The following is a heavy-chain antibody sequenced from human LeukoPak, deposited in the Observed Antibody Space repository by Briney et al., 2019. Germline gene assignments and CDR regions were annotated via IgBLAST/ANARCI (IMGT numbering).Heavy chain of an antibody. CDR1: GGSISSSSYY. CDR3: AKPAVAGRGNRAFDI. CDR2: IYYSGST. D-gene: IGHD6-19*01. J-gene: IGHJ3*02. V-gene: IGHV4-39*01. Sequence: SSETLSLTCTVSGGSISSSSYYWGWIRQPPGKGLEWIGSIYYSGSTYYNPSLKSRVTISVDTSKNQFSLKLSSVTAADTAVYYCAKPAVAGRGNRAFDIWGQGTMVTVSS.